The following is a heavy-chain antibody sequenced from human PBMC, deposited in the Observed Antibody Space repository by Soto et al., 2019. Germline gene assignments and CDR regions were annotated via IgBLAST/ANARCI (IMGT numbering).Heavy chain of an antibody. J-gene: IGHJ6*02. CDR2: IYYSGST. CDR3: ARWGGPAELLRYYYYGMDV. CDR1: GCSVSSGSYY. D-gene: IGHD1-26*01. Sequence: XETLSLTCTVSGCSVSSGSYYWSWIRQPPGKGLEWIGYIYYSGSTNYNPSLKSRVTISVDTSKNQFSLKLSSVTAADTAVYYCARWGGPAELLRYYYYGMDVWGQGTTVTVSS. V-gene: IGHV4-61*01.